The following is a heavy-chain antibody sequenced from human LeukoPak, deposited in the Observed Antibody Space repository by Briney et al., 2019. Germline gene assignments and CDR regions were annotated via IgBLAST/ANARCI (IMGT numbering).Heavy chain of an antibody. Sequence: GGSLRLSCAASGFTFSNYAMNWVRQAPGKGLELVSTISGTGGSTYYADSVKGRFTISRDNSKNTLYLQMSSLRAEDTAVYYCAKDLRYYYAWGQGTLVTVSS. CDR2: ISGTGGST. V-gene: IGHV3-23*01. D-gene: IGHD3-10*01. CDR1: GFTFSNYA. J-gene: IGHJ1*01. CDR3: AKDLRYYYA.